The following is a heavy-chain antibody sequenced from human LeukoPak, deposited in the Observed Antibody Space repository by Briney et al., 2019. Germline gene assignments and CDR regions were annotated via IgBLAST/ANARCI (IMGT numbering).Heavy chain of an antibody. Sequence: PSETLSLTCTVSGGSISSGSYYWSWIRQPAGKGLEWIGRIYTSGSTNYNPSLKSRVTISVDTSKNQFSLKLTSVTAADTAVYYCARRVPLSGYFDYWGQGTLVTVSS. D-gene: IGHD3-9*01. CDR3: ARRVPLSGYFDY. V-gene: IGHV4-61*02. CDR2: IYTSGST. CDR1: GGSISSGSYY. J-gene: IGHJ4*02.